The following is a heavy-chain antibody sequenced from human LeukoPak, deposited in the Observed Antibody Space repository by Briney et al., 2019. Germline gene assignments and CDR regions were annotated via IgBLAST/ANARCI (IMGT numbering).Heavy chain of an antibody. J-gene: IGHJ5*02. CDR3: ARDVRMFDP. Sequence: SDTLSLTCTVSGGSFTSYYRSWIRQAAGQGLEWIGRIYTSESTNYNPSLKSRVTMSVDTSKNQFALKLSTVTAADTAVYYWARDVRMFDPWGQGTLVTVSS. V-gene: IGHV4-4*07. CDR2: IYTSEST. CDR1: GGSFTSYY. D-gene: IGHD2-15*01.